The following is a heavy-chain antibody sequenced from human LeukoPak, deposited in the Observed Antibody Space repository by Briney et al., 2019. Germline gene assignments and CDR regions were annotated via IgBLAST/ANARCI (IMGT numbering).Heavy chain of an antibody. Sequence: SVPVSFKASRGTFISYAISWVRQAAGQGLDWMGGIIPIFGTANYPQKFQGRVTITADESSSTAYMELSSLRAEDAAVYYCAREIGSGSYWGPVGYWGQGTLVTVSS. V-gene: IGHV1-69*13. D-gene: IGHD3-10*01. J-gene: IGHJ4*02. CDR1: RGTFISYA. CDR3: AREIGSGSYWGPVGY. CDR2: IIPIFGTA.